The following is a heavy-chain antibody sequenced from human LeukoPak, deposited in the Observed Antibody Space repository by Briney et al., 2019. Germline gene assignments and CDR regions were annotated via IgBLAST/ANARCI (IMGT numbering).Heavy chain of an antibody. CDR1: GGSFSGCY. CDR3: ARGRAHIVVGRAYMDV. Sequence: PSETLSLTCAVYGGSFSGCYWSWIRQPPGKGLEWIGEINHSGSTNYNPSLKSRVTISVDTSKNQFSLKLSSVTAADTAVYYCARGRAHIVVGRAYMDVWGKGTTVTVSS. D-gene: IGHD2-2*01. CDR2: INHSGST. V-gene: IGHV4-34*01. J-gene: IGHJ6*03.